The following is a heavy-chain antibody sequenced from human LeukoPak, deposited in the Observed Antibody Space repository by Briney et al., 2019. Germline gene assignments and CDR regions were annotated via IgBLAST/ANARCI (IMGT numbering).Heavy chain of an antibody. CDR3: ARGTTVTPYYYYYYMDV. V-gene: IGHV1-8*03. CDR1: GYTFTGYY. D-gene: IGHD4-17*01. Sequence: GASVKVSCKASGYTFTGYYMHWVRQAPGQGLEWVGWINPNSGNTGYAQKFQGRVTITGNTSISTAYMELSSLRSEDTAVYYCARGTTVTPYYYYYYMDVWGKGTTVTVSS. CDR2: INPNSGNT. J-gene: IGHJ6*03.